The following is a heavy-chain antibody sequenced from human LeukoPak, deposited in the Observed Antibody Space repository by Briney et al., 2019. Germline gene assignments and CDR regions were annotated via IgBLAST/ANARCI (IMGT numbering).Heavy chain of an antibody. CDR1: GYTFTSYG. Sequence: ASVKVSCKTSGYTFTSYGISWVRQAPGQGLEWMGWISAYNGNTNYAQKLQGRVTMTTDTSTSTAYMELRSLRSDDTAVYYCATTYDSSGYYVDWGQGTLVTVSS. CDR2: ISAYNGNT. CDR3: ATTYDSSGYYVD. D-gene: IGHD3-22*01. J-gene: IGHJ4*02. V-gene: IGHV1-18*01.